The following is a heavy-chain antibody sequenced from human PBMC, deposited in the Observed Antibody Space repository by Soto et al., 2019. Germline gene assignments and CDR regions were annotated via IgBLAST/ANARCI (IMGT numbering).Heavy chain of an antibody. Sequence: QVESWQSGAEVQRPGASVKLSCQASGHHVTTYYIPCVLQVPGQGLEWLGRINPNGGGTSYAQVFQGRVTRTSDTSTSTVYMQMNGLRSEDTAIYYCASPSAVTPLASRLAVWGQGTTVIVSS. J-gene: IGHJ6*02. CDR3: ASPSAVTPLASRLAV. CDR2: INPNGGGT. V-gene: IGHV1-46*01. CDR1: GHHVTTYY. D-gene: IGHD3-16*01.